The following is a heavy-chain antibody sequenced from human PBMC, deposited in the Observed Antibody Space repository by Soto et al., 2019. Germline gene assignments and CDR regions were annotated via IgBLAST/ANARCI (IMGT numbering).Heavy chain of an antibody. V-gene: IGHV4-61*08. CDR2: IYYSGST. Sequence: SETLSLTCAVSGGSISSGGYYWSWIRQPPGKGLEWIGYIYYSGSTNYNPSLKSRVTISVDTSKNQFSLKLSSVTAADTAVDYCARRVRRDTAMGYYYYYGMDVCGQGATVTVS. CDR1: GGSISSGGYY. D-gene: IGHD5-18*01. J-gene: IGHJ6*02. CDR3: ARRVRRDTAMGYYYYYGMDV.